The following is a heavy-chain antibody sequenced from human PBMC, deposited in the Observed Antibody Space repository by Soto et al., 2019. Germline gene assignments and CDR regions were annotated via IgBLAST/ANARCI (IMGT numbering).Heavy chain of an antibody. V-gene: IGHV3-48*02. D-gene: IGHD3-3*01. CDR1: GLTFSIYT. CDR2: ITAASDTI. J-gene: IGHJ5*02. CDR3: ARHYTTSRVGAWFDP. Sequence: EVQLVESGGGLAQPGGSLRLSCEAAGLTFSIYTMNWVRQAPGKGLEWVSYITAASDTIYYADSVKGRFTISRDNAKNSLYLQMNSLRDEETAVYYCARHYTTSRVGAWFDPWGQGTLVTVSS.